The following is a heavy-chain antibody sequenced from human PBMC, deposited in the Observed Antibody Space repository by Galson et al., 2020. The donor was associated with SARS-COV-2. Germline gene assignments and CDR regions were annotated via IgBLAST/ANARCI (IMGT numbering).Heavy chain of an antibody. D-gene: IGHD3-9*01. Sequence: ASVKVSCKASGYTFTSYGISWVRQAPGQGLEWMGWISAYNGNTHSAQKLQGRVTMTTDTSTSTAYMELRSLRSDDTAVYYCARELLDILTGYFPDYWGQGTLVTVSS. V-gene: IGHV1-18*01. CDR2: ISAYNGNT. CDR1: GYTFTSYG. J-gene: IGHJ4*02. CDR3: ARELLDILTGYFPDY.